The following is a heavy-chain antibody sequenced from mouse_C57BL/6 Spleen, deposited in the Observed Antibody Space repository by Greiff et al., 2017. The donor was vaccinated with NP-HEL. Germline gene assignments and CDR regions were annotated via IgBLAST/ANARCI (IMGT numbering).Heavy chain of an antibody. CDR1: GYTFTDYE. J-gene: IGHJ2*01. CDR2: IDPETGGT. D-gene: IGHD1-1*01. V-gene: IGHV1-15*01. CDR3: TRSYGSSSYYFDY. Sequence: VQLQQSGAELVRPGASVTLSCKASGYTFTDYEMHWVQQTPVHGLEWIGAIDPETGGTAYNQKFKGKAILTADKSSSTAYMELRSLTSEDSAVYYCTRSYGSSSYYFDYWGQGTTLTVSS.